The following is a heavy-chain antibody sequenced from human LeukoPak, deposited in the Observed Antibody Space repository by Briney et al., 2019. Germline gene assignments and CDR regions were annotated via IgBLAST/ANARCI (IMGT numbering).Heavy chain of an antibody. D-gene: IGHD6-13*01. CDR2: IKSKTDGGTT. CDR3: PTIRGYTSSWPFDY. J-gene: IGHJ4*02. V-gene: IGHV3-15*01. CDR1: GFTFSSYE. Sequence: GGSLRLSCAASGFTFSSYEMNWVRQAPGKGLEWVGRIKSKTDGGTTDYAAPVKGRFTISRDDSKNTLYLQMNSLKSEDTAVYYCPTIRGYTSSWPFDYWGRGALVTVSS.